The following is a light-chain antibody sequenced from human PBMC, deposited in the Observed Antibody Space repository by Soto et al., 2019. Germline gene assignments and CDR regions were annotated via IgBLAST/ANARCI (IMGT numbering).Light chain of an antibody. J-gene: IGLJ2*01. CDR3: SSYTSGSTLVV. CDR1: SSDVGGYNY. Sequence: QSALTQPDSVSGSPGQSITISCTGTSSDVGGYNYVSWYQQHPGKAPKVMIYEVSNRPSEVSNRFSGSKSGNTASLTISGLQAEDEGNYYCSSYTSGSTLVVFGGGTQLTVL. V-gene: IGLV2-14*01. CDR2: EVS.